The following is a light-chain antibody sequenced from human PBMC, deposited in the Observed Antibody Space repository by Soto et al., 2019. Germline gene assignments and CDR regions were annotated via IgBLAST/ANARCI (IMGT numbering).Light chain of an antibody. Sequence: EIVMTQSPATLSVSPGERATLSCRASQSVSSNLAWYQQKPGQAPRLLIYGASTRATGIPARFSGSGSGTEFTLTISRLQSEDFAVYYWQQYNNWPPLTFGGGTKVEIK. CDR2: GAS. CDR1: QSVSSN. CDR3: QQYNNWPPLT. V-gene: IGKV3-15*01. J-gene: IGKJ4*01.